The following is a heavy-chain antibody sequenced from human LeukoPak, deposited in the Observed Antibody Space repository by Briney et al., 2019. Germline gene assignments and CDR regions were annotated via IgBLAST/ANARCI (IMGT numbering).Heavy chain of an antibody. J-gene: IGHJ4*02. D-gene: IGHD2-2*02. CDR2: IYSGGST. Sequence: PGGSLRLSCAASGFTVSSNYMSWVRQAPGKGLEWVSVIYSGGSTYYADSVKGRFTISRDNSKNTLYLQMNSLRAEDTAVYYCASRYFCSSTSCYTFDYWGQGTLVTVSS. CDR3: ASRYFCSSTSCYTFDY. V-gene: IGHV3-66*02. CDR1: GFTVSSNY.